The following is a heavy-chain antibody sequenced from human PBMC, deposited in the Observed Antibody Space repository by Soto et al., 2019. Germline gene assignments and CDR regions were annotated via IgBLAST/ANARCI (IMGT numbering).Heavy chain of an antibody. CDR3: AGDFGYYDSSNYFMSYFDY. J-gene: IGHJ4*02. D-gene: IGHD3-22*01. Sequence: KASETLSLTCTVSGASITNYYWIWIRQPPGKGLEWIGYIYYSGSTNYNPSLKSRVTISVDTSKNQFSLKLSSVTAADTAVYYCAGDFGYYDSSNYFMSYFDYWGQGTLVTVSS. CDR1: GASITNYY. CDR2: IYYSGST. V-gene: IGHV4-59*01.